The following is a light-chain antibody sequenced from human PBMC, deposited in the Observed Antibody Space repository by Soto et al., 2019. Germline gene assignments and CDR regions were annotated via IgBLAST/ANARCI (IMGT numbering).Light chain of an antibody. Sequence: EIVMTQSPATLSVSPGESATLSCRASQSVGSNLAWYQQKPGQAPRLLIYGASTRATGFPARFSGSGSGTDFTLNISSLQSEDFAVYYCQQYNNWPPVTFGPGTKVEI. CDR2: GAS. CDR3: QQYNNWPPVT. J-gene: IGKJ3*01. V-gene: IGKV3-15*01. CDR1: QSVGSN.